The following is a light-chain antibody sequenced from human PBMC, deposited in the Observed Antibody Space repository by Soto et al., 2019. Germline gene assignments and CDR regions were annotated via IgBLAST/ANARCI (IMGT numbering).Light chain of an antibody. J-gene: IGKJ1*01. CDR3: QQYNNWPWT. CDR1: QTVSNK. V-gene: IGKV3-15*01. Sequence: EIVLTQSPATLSSSPGERATLSCRASQTVSNKLAWYQHKPGQAPRLLIYDASTRATGIPARFSGSGSGTEFTLTISSPQSEDFAVYYCQQYNNWPWTFGQGTKVDIK. CDR2: DAS.